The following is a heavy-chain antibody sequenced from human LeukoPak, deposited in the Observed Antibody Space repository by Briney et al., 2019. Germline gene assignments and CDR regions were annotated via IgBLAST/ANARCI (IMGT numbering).Heavy chain of an antibody. CDR3: ARVGNYGGRYYYYYYYMDV. J-gene: IGHJ6*03. CDR2: IKQDGSEK. V-gene: IGHV3-7*04. CDR1: GDSMSDYF. D-gene: IGHD4-23*01. Sequence: AETLSLTCTVSGDSMSDYFWTWIRQPPGKGLEWVANIKQDGSEKYYVDSVKGRFTISRDNAKNSLYLQMNSLRAEDTAVYYCARVGNYGGRYYYYYYYMDVWGKGTTVTISS.